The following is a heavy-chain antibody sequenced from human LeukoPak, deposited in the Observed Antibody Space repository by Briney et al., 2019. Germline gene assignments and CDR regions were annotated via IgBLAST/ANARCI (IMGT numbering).Heavy chain of an antibody. CDR3: AREGGSVPYYYGLDV. CDR1: GGTFSSYA. V-gene: IGHV1-69*13. D-gene: IGHD3-10*01. CDR2: IIPIFGTA. Sequence: SVKVSCKASGGTFSSYAISWVRQAPGQGLEWMGGIIPIFGTANYAQKFQGRVTIAAGESTSTAYMELSSLRSEDTAVYYCAREGGSVPYYYGLDVWGQGTTVTVSS. J-gene: IGHJ6*02.